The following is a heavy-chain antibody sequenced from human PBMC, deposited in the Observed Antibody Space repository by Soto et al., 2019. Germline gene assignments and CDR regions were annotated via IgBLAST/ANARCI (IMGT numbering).Heavy chain of an antibody. CDR1: SGSISSSNW. V-gene: IGHV4-4*02. Sequence: QVQLQESGPGLVKPSGTLSLTCAVSSGSISSSNWWSWVRQPPGKGLEWIGEIYHSGSTNYNPSLKSRVTISVDKSKNQFSLKLSSVTAADTAVYYCARPGYCSGGSCPDAFDIWGQGTMVTVSS. CDR3: ARPGYCSGGSCPDAFDI. J-gene: IGHJ3*02. CDR2: IYHSGST. D-gene: IGHD2-15*01.